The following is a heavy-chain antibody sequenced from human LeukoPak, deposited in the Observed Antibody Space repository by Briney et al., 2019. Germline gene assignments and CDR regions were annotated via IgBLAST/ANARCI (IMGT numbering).Heavy chain of an antibody. Sequence: ASVKVSCKASGYTFTSYYMHWVRQAPGQGLEWMGIINPSGGSTSYAQKFQGRVTMTRDTSTSTAYMELSSLRSEDTAVYYCARDLKPAVGSGWYSFDAFDIWGQGTMVTVSS. J-gene: IGHJ3*02. CDR3: ARDLKPAVGSGWYSFDAFDI. D-gene: IGHD6-19*01. V-gene: IGHV1-46*01. CDR1: GYTFTSYY. CDR2: INPSGGST.